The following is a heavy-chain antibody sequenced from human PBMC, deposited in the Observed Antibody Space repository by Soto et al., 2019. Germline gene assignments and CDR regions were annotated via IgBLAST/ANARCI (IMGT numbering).Heavy chain of an antibody. J-gene: IGHJ4*02. Sequence: GASVKVSCKTSGYTFSDHIIHWLRQVPGQRLEWMGWIKPYNGDTGYAQKFQGRVTLTGATTITTVYMELDSLGSDDTAVYFCARDSGYDTTGYSPFDHWGQGALVTVSS. V-gene: IGHV1-2*02. CDR3: ARDSGYDTTGYSPFDH. CDR2: IKPYNGDT. D-gene: IGHD3-22*01. CDR1: GYTFSDHI.